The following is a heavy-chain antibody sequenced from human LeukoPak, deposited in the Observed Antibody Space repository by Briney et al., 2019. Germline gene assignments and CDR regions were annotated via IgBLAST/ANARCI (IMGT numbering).Heavy chain of an antibody. Sequence: GGSLRLSCAASGFTFSSYGMNWVRQAPGKGLEWVSYISSGGSTIYYADSVKGRFTISRDNAKNSLYLQMNSLRAEDTAVYYCARALNYVWGSYRYPYYFDYWGQGTLVTVSS. D-gene: IGHD3-16*02. J-gene: IGHJ4*02. CDR2: ISSGGSTI. CDR1: GFTFSSYG. CDR3: ARALNYVWGSYRYPYYFDY. V-gene: IGHV3-48*03.